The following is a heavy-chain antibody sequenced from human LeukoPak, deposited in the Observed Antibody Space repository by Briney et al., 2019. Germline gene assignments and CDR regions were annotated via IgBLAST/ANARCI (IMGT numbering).Heavy chain of an antibody. CDR1: GGSFSGYY. CDR3: ARGVIRGYNVVGY. J-gene: IGHJ4*02. CDR2: INHSGST. Sequence: SETLSLTCAVYGGSFSGYYWSWIRQPPGKGLEWIGEINHSGSTNYNPSLKSRVTISVDTSKNQFSLKLSSVTAADTAVYYCARGVIRGYNVVGYWGQGTLSPSPQ. V-gene: IGHV4-34*01. D-gene: IGHD5-24*01.